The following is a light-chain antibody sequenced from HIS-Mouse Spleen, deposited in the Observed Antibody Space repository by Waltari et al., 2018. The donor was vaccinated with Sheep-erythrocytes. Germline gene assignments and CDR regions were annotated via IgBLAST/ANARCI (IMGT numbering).Light chain of an antibody. CDR2: GVS. CDR1: SSDGGGYNY. Sequence: QSALTQPRSVSGSPGQSVTISCTGTSSDGGGYNYVSWYQQHPGKAPKLMIYGVSKRPAGVPDPFSGSKSGNTASLTISGLQAEDEADYYCCSYAGSYNHVFATGTKVTVL. CDR3: CSYAGSYNHV. V-gene: IGLV2-11*01. J-gene: IGLJ1*01.